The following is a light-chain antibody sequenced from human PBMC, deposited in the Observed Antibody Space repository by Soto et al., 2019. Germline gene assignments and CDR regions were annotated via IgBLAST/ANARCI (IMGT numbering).Light chain of an antibody. Sequence: DIPMTQSPSTLSASVGDRVTITCRASQSVSSWLAWYQQKPGQAPRLLIDDASYLERGVPSRFSGRGSGTKLTLTISDLQPDDLATYYCQQYNRFWTFGQGTKVEI. J-gene: IGKJ1*01. V-gene: IGKV1-5*01. CDR1: QSVSSW. CDR2: DAS. CDR3: QQYNRFWT.